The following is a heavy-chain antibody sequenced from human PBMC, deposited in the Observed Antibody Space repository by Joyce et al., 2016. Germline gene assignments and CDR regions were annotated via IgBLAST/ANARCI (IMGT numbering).Heavy chain of an antibody. CDR1: GFTFSTYA. J-gene: IGHJ4*02. D-gene: IGHD6-19*01. CDR3: AKGGQWQRVDY. CDR2: INSNGANT. V-gene: IGHV3-23*01. Sequence: EVQLLESGGALVQPGGSLRLSCAASGFTFSTYAMTWVRQTPGKGLGWVSSINSNGANTYYADSVKGRFTVSRDNAKNTLYLQMNSLRAEDTAVYYCAKGGQWQRVDYWGQGTLVTVSS.